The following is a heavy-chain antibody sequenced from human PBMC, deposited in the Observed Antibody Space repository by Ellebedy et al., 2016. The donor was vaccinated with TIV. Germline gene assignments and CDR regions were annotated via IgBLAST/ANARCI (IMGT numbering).Heavy chain of an antibody. CDR3: ARGPSLAVLVYSWSDP. D-gene: IGHD2-2*02. CDR2: INGENGNT. J-gene: IGHJ5*02. CDR1: GYIFTDYD. V-gene: IGHV1-3*01. Sequence: AASVKVSCKASGYIFTDYDMHWVRQAPGQRLEWMGWINGENGNTKYSQKFQGRVTLTRDTSASTAYMELSSLRSEDTAVYYCARGPSLAVLVYSWSDPWGQGTLVTVSS.